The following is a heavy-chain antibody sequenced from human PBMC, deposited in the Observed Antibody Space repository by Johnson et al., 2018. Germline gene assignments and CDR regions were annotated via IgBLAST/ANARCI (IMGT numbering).Heavy chain of an antibody. Sequence: QVQLQQWGAGLLKXSETLSLXCAVYGGSFSGYYWSWIRQPPGKGLEWIGEINHSGSTNYNPSLKSRVTLPVDTSKSQFSLKLSSVTAADTAIYYCARLDGSSSGDYWGQGTLVTVSS. CDR1: GGSFSGYY. CDR2: INHSGST. D-gene: IGHD6-6*01. CDR3: ARLDGSSSGDY. J-gene: IGHJ4*02. V-gene: IGHV4-34*01.